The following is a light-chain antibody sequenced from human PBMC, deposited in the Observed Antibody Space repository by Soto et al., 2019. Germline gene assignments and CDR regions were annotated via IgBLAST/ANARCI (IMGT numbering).Light chain of an antibody. CDR1: QSVRSRY. CDR3: QQYGDSPT. J-gene: IGKJ4*01. Sequence: EIVLTQSPGTLSLSPGERATLSCRASQSVRSRYVAWYQQKPGQAPRLLIYGASSRATGIPDRFSGSGSGTDFTFTISRLEPEDVAVYYCQQYGDSPTFGGGTKVGIK. V-gene: IGKV3-20*01. CDR2: GAS.